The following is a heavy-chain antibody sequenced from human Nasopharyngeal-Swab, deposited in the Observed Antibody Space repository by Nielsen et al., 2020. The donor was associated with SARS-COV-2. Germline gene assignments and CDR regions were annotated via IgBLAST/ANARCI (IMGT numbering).Heavy chain of an antibody. V-gene: IGHV3-66*01. J-gene: IGHJ4*02. CDR1: GFTFSSYA. CDR3: ARDVAAAGYYFDY. D-gene: IGHD6-13*01. Sequence: GGSLRLSCAASGFTFSSYAMHWVRQAPGKGLEWVSVIYSGGSTYYADSVKGRFTISRDNSKNTLYLQMNSLRAEDTAVYYCARDVAAAGYYFDYWGQGTLVTVSS. CDR2: IYSGGST.